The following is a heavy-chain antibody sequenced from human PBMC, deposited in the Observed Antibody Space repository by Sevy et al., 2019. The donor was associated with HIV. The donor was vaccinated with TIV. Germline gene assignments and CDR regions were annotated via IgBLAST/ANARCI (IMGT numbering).Heavy chain of an antibody. CDR1: RFTFSSYA. J-gene: IGHJ4*02. D-gene: IGHD2-2*01. CDR2: FSFGCGKI. CDR3: AREGCSRPHDY. V-gene: IGHV3-23*01. Sequence: GGSLRLSCAASRFTFSSYAMSWVRQPPGKGLEWVATFSFGCGKINYADSVKGRFTISRDNSKNTLFLQMNRLRAEDTAVYYCAREGCSRPHDYWGQGTLVTVSS.